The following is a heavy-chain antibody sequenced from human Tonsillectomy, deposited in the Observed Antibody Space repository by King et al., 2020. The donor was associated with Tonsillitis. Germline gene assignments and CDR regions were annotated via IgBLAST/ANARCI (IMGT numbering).Heavy chain of an antibody. CDR2: IKQDGREK. CDR3: ARDSLWFGDN. J-gene: IGHJ4*02. D-gene: IGHD3-10*01. V-gene: IGHV3-7*04. Sequence: VQLVESGGGLVQPGGSLRLSCAASGFTFSTYWMTWVRQAPGKGLEWVANIKQDGREKYYLDSVKGRFTISRDNAKNSGYLQMNSLRAEDTAVYYCARDSLWFGDNWGQGTLVTVSS. CDR1: GFTFSTYW.